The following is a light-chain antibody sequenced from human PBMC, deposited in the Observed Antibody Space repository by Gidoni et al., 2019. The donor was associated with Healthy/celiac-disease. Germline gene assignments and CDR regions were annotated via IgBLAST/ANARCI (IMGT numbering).Light chain of an antibody. J-gene: IGKJ1*01. CDR2: AAS. CDR1: QSISSY. CDR3: QQSYNSLWT. V-gene: IGKV1-39*01. Sequence: DIQTTQSPSSLSASVGDRVTITCRASQSISSYLNWYQQQPGKAPKLLIYAASSLQSGVPARFSGSGSGTDFTLTISSLQPEDFATYYCQQSYNSLWTFGQGTKVEIK.